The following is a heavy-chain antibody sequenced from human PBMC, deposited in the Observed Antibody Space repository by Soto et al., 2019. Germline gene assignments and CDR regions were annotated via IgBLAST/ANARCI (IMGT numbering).Heavy chain of an antibody. CDR2: IHYSGST. Sequence: QLQLQESGPGLVKPSQTLSLTCTVSGGSISSGGHYWSWVRQHPGRGLEWIGYIHYSGSTFYNPSLKRRLTRSVDTSKNRLSLWLSSVTAEDTAVYYCARELRGENVSGMDVWGQGTTVTVS. V-gene: IGHV4-31*03. J-gene: IGHJ6*02. D-gene: IGHD3-10*01. CDR3: ARELRGENVSGMDV. CDR1: GGSISSGGHY.